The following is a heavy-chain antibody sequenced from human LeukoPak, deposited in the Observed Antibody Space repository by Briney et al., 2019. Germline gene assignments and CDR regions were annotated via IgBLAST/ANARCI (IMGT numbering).Heavy chain of an antibody. CDR1: GFTFSSYA. Sequence: PGGSLRLSCAASGFTFSSYAVSWVRQAPGKGLEWVSAISGSGGSTYYADSVKGRFTISRDNSKNTLYLQMNSLRAEDTAVYYCAKDTSHYYGSGSYFNYWGQGTLVTVSS. J-gene: IGHJ4*02. CDR3: AKDTSHYYGSGSYFNY. CDR2: ISGSGGST. D-gene: IGHD3-10*01. V-gene: IGHV3-23*01.